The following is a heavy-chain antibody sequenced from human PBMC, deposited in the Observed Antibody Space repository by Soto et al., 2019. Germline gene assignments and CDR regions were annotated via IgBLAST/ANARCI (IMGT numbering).Heavy chain of an antibody. V-gene: IGHV1-18*01. J-gene: IGHJ5*02. CDR3: ARGITYYYDSSGPTNGFDP. D-gene: IGHD3-22*01. Sequence: SVKVSCKASGYTFTSYGISWVRQAPGQGLEWMGWISAYNGNTNYAQKLQGRVTMTTDTSTSTAYMELRSLRSDDTAVYYCARGITYYYDSSGPTNGFDPWGQGTLVTVSS. CDR1: GYTFTSYG. CDR2: ISAYNGNT.